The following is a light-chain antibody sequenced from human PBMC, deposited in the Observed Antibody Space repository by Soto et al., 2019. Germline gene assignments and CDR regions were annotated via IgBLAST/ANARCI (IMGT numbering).Light chain of an antibody. Sequence: EIVLTQSPGTLSLSPGERATLSCRASQSVSSSYVAWYQQKPGQAPRLLIYGASSRATGIPDRFSGSGSGTDFTLTISRLEPEDVAVYYCQQYGSSPLITFGQGTRLEIK. CDR2: GAS. J-gene: IGKJ5*01. CDR3: QQYGSSPLIT. V-gene: IGKV3-20*01. CDR1: QSVSSSY.